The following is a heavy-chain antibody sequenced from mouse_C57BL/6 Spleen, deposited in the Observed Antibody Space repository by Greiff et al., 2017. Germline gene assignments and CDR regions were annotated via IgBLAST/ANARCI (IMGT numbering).Heavy chain of an antibody. J-gene: IGHJ3*01. D-gene: IGHD4-1*01. V-gene: IGHV5-6*03. CDR1: GFTFSSYG. Sequence: EVKLVESGGGLVKPGGSLKLSCAASGFTFSSYGMSWVRQTPDKRLEWVATISSGGSYTYYPDSVKGRFTISRDNAKNTLYLQMSSLKSEDTAMYYCARLNWDAWFAYWGQGTLVTVSA. CDR2: ISSGGSYT. CDR3: ARLNWDAWFAY.